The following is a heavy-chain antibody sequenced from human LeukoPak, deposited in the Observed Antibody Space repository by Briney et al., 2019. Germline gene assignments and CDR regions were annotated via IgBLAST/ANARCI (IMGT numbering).Heavy chain of an antibody. Sequence: PSETLSLTCTVSGGSNSNNNYYWGWIRQPPGKGLEWMASIYSGGNTYYNPSLKSRVTMSADTSKNQFSLKLTSVTAADTAMYYCARLGTSWYVSLDCWGQGTLVTVSS. CDR2: IYSGGNT. J-gene: IGHJ4*02. CDR1: GGSNSNNNYY. V-gene: IGHV4-39*01. D-gene: IGHD6-13*01. CDR3: ARLGTSWYVSLDC.